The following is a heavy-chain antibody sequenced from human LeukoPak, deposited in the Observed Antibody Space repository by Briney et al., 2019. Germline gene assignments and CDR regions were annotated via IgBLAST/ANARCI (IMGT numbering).Heavy chain of an antibody. CDR3: ARDPGPHTMMREIDP. D-gene: IGHD3-22*01. CDR2: ISAYNGNT. CDR1: GYTFTSYG. V-gene: IGHV1-18*01. Sequence: ASVKVSCKASGYTFTSYGISWVRQAPGQGLEWMGWISAYNGNTNYAQKLQGRVTMTTDTSTSTAYMELRSLRSDDTAVYYCARDPGPHTMMREIDPWGQGTLVTVSS. J-gene: IGHJ5*02.